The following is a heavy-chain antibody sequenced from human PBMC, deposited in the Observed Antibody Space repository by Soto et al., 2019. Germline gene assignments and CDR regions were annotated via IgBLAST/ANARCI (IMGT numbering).Heavy chain of an antibody. V-gene: IGHV4-59*01. D-gene: IGHD3-16*01. CDR2: IYYSGST. CDR3: AREWGGYFDY. J-gene: IGHJ4*02. CDR1: GGSISSYY. Sequence: QVQLQESGPGLVKPSETLSLTCTVSGGSISSYYWSWIRQPPGKGLEWIGYIYYSGSTTYNPSLKRRVTISVDTSKNPFSLKLSSVPASDTAVYYCAREWGGYFDYWGQGTLVTVAS.